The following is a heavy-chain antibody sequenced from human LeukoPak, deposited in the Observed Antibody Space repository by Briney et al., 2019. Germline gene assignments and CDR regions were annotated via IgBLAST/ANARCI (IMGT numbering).Heavy chain of an antibody. Sequence: SETLSLTCTVSGGSITIYYWSWIRQPAGKGLEWIGRIYTSGSTNYNPSLKSRVTMSIDTSKNQFSLKLTSVTAADTAVYYCAIDANWHGKWFDPWGPGTLVTVSS. CDR2: IYTSGST. J-gene: IGHJ5*02. CDR3: AIDANWHGKWFDP. CDR1: GGSITIYY. V-gene: IGHV4-4*07. D-gene: IGHD2-2*01.